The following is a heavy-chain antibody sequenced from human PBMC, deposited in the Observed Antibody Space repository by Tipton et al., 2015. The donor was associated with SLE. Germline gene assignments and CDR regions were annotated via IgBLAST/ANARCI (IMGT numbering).Heavy chain of an antibody. D-gene: IGHD3-22*01. CDR1: GFTFRAYS. Sequence: GSLRLSCEVSGFTFRAYSMNWVRQAPGKGLEWVSSISSSSSYIYYADSVKGRFTISRDNAKNSLYLQMNSLRAEDTAVYYCARDNDYYDSSGLGYWGQGTLVTVSS. J-gene: IGHJ4*02. V-gene: IGHV3-21*01. CDR3: ARDNDYYDSSGLGY. CDR2: ISSSSSYI.